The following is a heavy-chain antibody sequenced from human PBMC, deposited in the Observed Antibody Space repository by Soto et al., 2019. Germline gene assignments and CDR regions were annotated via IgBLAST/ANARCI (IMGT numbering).Heavy chain of an antibody. CDR3: VRGLSTGDIVVVVAARLAAFDI. J-gene: IGHJ3*02. V-gene: IGHV1-2*04. CDR1: GYTFTGYY. CDR2: INPNSGGT. D-gene: IGHD2-15*01. Sequence: GASVKVSCKASGYTFTGYYMHWVRQAPGQGLEWMGWINPNSGGTNYAQKFQGWVTMTRDTSISTAYMELSRLRSDDTAVYYCVRGLSTGDIVVVVAARLAAFDIWGQGTMVTVSS.